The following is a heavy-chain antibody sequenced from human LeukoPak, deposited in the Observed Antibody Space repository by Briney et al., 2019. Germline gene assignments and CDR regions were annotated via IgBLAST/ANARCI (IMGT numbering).Heavy chain of an antibody. D-gene: IGHD3-3*01. CDR3: ARDWGSYYDFWSGYPNQNYFDY. V-gene: IGHV3-74*01. J-gene: IGHJ4*02. CDR1: GFAFSSNW. Sequence: GGSLRLSCAASGFAFSSNWMHWVRQAPGKGLVWVSHISTDARTITYGDFVKGRFTISRDNAKNTLYLQMNSLRAEDTAVYYCARDWGSYYDFWSGYPNQNYFDYWGQGTLVTVSS. CDR2: ISTDARTI.